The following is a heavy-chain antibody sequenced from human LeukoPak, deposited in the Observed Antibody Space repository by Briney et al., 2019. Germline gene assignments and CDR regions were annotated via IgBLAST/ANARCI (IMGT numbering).Heavy chain of an antibody. V-gene: IGHV4-34*01. D-gene: IGHD2-21*01. CDR3: AKGRSVLTDAFDI. J-gene: IGHJ3*02. CDR2: INHSGST. Sequence: PSETLSLTCAVYGGSFSGYYWSWIRQPPGKGLEWIGEINHSGSTNYNPSLKSRVTISVDTSKNQYSLKLSSVTAADTAVYYCAKGRSVLTDAFDIWGQGTMVTVSS. CDR1: GGSFSGYY.